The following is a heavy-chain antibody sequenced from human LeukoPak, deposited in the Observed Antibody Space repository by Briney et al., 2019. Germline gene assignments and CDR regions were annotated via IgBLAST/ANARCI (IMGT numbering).Heavy chain of an antibody. CDR3: AMIEQVVSNVEGGY. CDR2: IKQDGSEK. J-gene: IGHJ4*02. V-gene: IGHV3-7*01. D-gene: IGHD6-6*01. Sequence: GGSLRLSCAASGFTFGTYWMSWVRQAPGKGLEWVANIKQDGSEKYYVDSVKGRFTISRDNANNSLYLQMNSLRAEDTAVYFCAMIEQVVSNVEGGYWGQGTLVTVSS. CDR1: GFTFGTYW.